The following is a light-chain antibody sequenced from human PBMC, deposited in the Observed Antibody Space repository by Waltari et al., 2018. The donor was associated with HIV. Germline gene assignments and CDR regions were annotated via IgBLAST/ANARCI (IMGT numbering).Light chain of an antibody. J-gene: IGLJ2*01. Sequence: SYDLTHPPWVPVSPGQTARNTCPGVPLQNKKAYGYQQKPGQAPVLVIYKDSERPSGIPERFSGSSSGTTVTLTISGVQAEDEADYYCQSADSSGTYVVFGGGTKLTVL. V-gene: IGLV3-25*03. CDR2: KDS. CDR1: PLQNKK. CDR3: QSADSSGTYVV.